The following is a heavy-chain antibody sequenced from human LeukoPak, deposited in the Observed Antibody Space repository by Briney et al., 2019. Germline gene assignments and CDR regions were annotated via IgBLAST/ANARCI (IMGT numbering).Heavy chain of an antibody. CDR2: IYYGGST. V-gene: IGHV4-39*01. Sequence: PSETLSLTCTVSGGSISSSTYYWGWIRQPPGEGLEWIGSIYYGGSTYYNPSLKSRVTISVDTSKNQFSLRLSSVAAADTAVYYCARGRSSSWHGRVFGMDVWGQGTTVTVSS. J-gene: IGHJ6*02. CDR1: GGSISSSTYY. CDR3: ARGRSSSWHGRVFGMDV. D-gene: IGHD6-13*01.